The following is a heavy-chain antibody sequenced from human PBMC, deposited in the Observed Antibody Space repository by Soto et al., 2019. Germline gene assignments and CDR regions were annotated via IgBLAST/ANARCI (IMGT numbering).Heavy chain of an antibody. V-gene: IGHV3-23*01. J-gene: IGHJ6*02. CDR2: ISGSDGST. Sequence: GGSLGLSCAASGFTFSSYAMKWVRQAPGKGLEWVSVISGSDGSTYYADSVKGRFTISRDNSKNTLYLQMNSLRAEDTAVYYCEWSGYYSGYYGMDVWGQGTTVTVSS. D-gene: IGHD3-3*01. CDR3: EWSGYYSGYYGMDV. CDR1: GFTFSSYA.